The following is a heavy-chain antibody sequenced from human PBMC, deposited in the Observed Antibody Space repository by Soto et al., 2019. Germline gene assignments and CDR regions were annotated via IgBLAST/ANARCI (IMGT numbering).Heavy chain of an antibody. J-gene: IGHJ3*02. Sequence: SVKVSCKASGGTFSSYAISWVRQAPGQGLEWMGGIIPIFGTANYAQKFQGRVTITADESTSTAYMELSSLRSEDTAVYYCARTLIGHRAFDIWGQGTMVTVSS. V-gene: IGHV1-69*13. CDR2: IIPIFGTA. CDR3: ARTLIGHRAFDI. CDR1: GGTFSSYA. D-gene: IGHD3-9*01.